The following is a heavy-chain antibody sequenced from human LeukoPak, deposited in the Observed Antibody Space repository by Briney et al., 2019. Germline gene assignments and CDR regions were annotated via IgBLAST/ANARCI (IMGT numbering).Heavy chain of an antibody. CDR1: GFTLSSYA. V-gene: IGHV3-23*01. Sequence: GGSLRLSCAASGFTLSSYAMSWVRQAPGKGLEWVSAISGSGGSTYYADSVKGRFTISRDNSKNTLYLQMNSLRAEDTAVYYCAKDIHDSSGYSPCYWGQGTLVTVSS. J-gene: IGHJ4*02. CDR3: AKDIHDSSGYSPCY. D-gene: IGHD3-22*01. CDR2: ISGSGGST.